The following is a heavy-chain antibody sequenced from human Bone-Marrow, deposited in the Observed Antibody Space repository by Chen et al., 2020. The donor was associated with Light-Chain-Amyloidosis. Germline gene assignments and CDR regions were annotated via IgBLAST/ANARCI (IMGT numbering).Heavy chain of an antibody. V-gene: IGHV3-15*01. J-gene: IGHJ6*03. CDR3: TTGIIPTSRYYYYMDV. CDR1: GFTFSNAW. CDR2: IKSKTDGGTT. Sequence: EVQLVESGGGLVKPGGSLRLSCAASGFTFSNAWMSWVRQAPGKGLEWVGRIKSKTDGGTTDYAAPVKGRFTISRDYSKNTLYLQMNSLKTEDTAVYYCTTGIIPTSRYYYYMDVWGNGTTVTVSS.